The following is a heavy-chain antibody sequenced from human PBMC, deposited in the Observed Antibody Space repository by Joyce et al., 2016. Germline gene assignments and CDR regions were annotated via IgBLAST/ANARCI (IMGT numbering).Heavy chain of an antibody. V-gene: IGHV3-23*01. Sequence: EVQLLESGGGLVQPGGSLTLSCAASGFTFNNYGLTWVRQAPGKGLEWVASISDSGGSTYYADSVRDRFTISRDNSKNTLLLQMTSLTAEDTAVYYCAKDRPYSTYYYFYYMDVWGKGTTVTVSS. CDR1: GFTFNNYG. CDR2: ISDSGGST. CDR3: AKDRPYSTYYYFYYMDV. D-gene: IGHD4-11*01. J-gene: IGHJ6*03.